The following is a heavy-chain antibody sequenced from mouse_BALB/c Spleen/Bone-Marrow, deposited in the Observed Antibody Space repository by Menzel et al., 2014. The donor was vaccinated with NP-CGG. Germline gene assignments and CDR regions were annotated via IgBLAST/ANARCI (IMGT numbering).Heavy chain of an antibody. CDR2: INPDSSTI. CDR3: ARRGYYGGFAY. D-gene: IGHD2-3*01. V-gene: IGHV4-1*02. Sequence: EVQLVESGGGLVQPGGSLKLSCAASGFDFSGFWMGWVRQASGKGLEWIGEINPDSSTINYTPSLKDRFIISRDNAKNSRYLQMSKVRSEDTALYYCARRGYYGGFAYLGQATLATVSA. J-gene: IGHJ3*01. CDR1: GFDFSGFW.